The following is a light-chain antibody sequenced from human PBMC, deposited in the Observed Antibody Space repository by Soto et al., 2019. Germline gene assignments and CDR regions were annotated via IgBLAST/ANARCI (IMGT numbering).Light chain of an antibody. V-gene: IGKV3-15*01. Sequence: IVLTQSPCTLSLSPGERATLTCRASQSVSSNLAWYQQKPGQAPRLLIYGASTRATGIPARFSGSGSGTEFTLTISSLQSEDFAVYYCQQYNNWPPITFGQGTRLEIK. J-gene: IGKJ5*01. CDR1: QSVSSN. CDR3: QQYNNWPPIT. CDR2: GAS.